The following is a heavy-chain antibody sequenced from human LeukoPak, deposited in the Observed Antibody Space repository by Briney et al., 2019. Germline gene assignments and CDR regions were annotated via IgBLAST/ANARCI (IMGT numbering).Heavy chain of an antibody. CDR2: ISYRGST. J-gene: IGHJ4*02. Sequence: KSSDTLSLTCTVSGGSITSDYWSWIRQPPEKGLEWIGYISYRGSTKYSPSLKSRLTILLDTSKNQFSLKLSSVTAADTAVYYCARSQLGYSYGYNFDYWGQGTLVTVSS. V-gene: IGHV4-59*07. D-gene: IGHD5-18*01. CDR1: GGSITSDY. CDR3: ARSQLGYSYGYNFDY.